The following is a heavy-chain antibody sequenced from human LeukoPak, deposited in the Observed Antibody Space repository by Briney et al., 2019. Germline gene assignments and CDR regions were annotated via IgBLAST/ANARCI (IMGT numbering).Heavy chain of an antibody. J-gene: IGHJ1*01. Sequence: GGSLRLSCAASGFTFSSYAMSWVRQAPGKGLEWVSAISGGGGSTYYADSVKGRFTISRDNSKNTLYLQMNSLRAEDTAVYYCAKEAPGYYDSSGYSPEYFQHWGQGTLVTVSS. CDR2: ISGGGGST. CDR3: AKEAPGYYDSSGYSPEYFQH. D-gene: IGHD3-22*01. CDR1: GFTFSSYA. V-gene: IGHV3-23*01.